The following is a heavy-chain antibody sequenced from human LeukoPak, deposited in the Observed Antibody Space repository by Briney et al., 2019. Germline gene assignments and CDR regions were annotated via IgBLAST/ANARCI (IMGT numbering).Heavy chain of an antibody. V-gene: IGHV4-59*01. Sequence: SETLSLTCTVSGGSISSYYWSWIRQPPGKGLEWIGYIYYSGSTNYNPSLKSRVTISVDTSKNQFSLKLSSVTAADTAVYYCASLRPSYSGSYRWFDPWGQGTLVTVSS. CDR1: GGSISSYY. CDR3: ASLRPSYSGSYRWFDP. J-gene: IGHJ5*02. CDR2: IYYSGST. D-gene: IGHD1-26*01.